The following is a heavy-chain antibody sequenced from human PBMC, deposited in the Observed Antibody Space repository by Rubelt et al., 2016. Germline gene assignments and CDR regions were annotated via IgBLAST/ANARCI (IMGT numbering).Heavy chain of an antibody. CDR1: GFTFSSYA. J-gene: IGHJ4*02. V-gene: IGHV3-30*04. CDR2: ISYDGSNK. CDR3: AREITPADLD. Sequence: QVQLVESGGGVVQPGRSLRLSCAASGFTFSSYAMHWVRPAPGKWLEWVAVISYDGSNKYYADPVKVRFTISRDNSKNALYLQMNSLRAEDTAVYYCAREITPADLDWGQGTLVTVSS. D-gene: IGHD2-2*01.